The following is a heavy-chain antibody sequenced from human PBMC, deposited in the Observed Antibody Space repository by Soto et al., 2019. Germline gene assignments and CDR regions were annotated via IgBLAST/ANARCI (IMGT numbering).Heavy chain of an antibody. CDR2: IKSKADGGTT. CDR1: GFSFRNAW. CDR3: TLTHHDGSESYYFQY. Sequence: EVQLVESGGGLVKPGESLRLSCAASGFSFRNAWMNWVRQAPGRGLEWVGRIKSKADGGTTDYAAPVRDRLIISRDDSNNTLYLQMNSLEIEDTAVYYCTLTHHDGSESYYFQYWGQGTLVTVSS. V-gene: IGHV3-15*07. J-gene: IGHJ1*01. D-gene: IGHD3-10*01.